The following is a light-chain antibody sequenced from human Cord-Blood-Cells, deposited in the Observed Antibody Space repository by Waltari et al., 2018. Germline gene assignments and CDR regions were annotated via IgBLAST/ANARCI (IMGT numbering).Light chain of an antibody. V-gene: IGLV1-47*01. Sequence: QSVLTQPPSASGTPGQRVTISCSGSSSNIGSNYVYWYQQLPGTAPKLLIDRNNQRPSGVPDRFSCSKSGTSASLAISGLRSEDEADYYCAAWDDSLSGWVFGGGTKLTVL. CDR3: AAWDDSLSGWV. J-gene: IGLJ3*02. CDR1: SSNIGSNY. CDR2: RNN.